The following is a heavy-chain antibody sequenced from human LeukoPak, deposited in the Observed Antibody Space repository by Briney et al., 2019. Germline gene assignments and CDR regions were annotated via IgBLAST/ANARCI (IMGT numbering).Heavy chain of an antibody. D-gene: IGHD5-18*01. J-gene: IGHJ4*02. CDR3: AKYAESGHTGYYFDY. V-gene: IGHV3-33*06. CDR2: IWYDGSNK. Sequence: GGSLRLSCAACGVTFSSYGRHGVGQAPGKGGEGGAGIWYDGSNKYYADSAKGRFTISRDNSKNTLYLQMNSLRAEDTAVYYCAKYAESGHTGYYFDYWGQGTLVTVSS. CDR1: GVTFSSYG.